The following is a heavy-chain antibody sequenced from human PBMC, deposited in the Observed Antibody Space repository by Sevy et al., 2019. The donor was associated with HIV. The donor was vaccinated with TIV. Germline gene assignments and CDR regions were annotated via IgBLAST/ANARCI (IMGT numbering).Heavy chain of an antibody. Sequence: GGSLRLSCAASGFTFSDYYMSWIRQAPGKGLEWVSYISSGSSYTNYADSVKGRFTISRDNSKNTLYLKMNSLRAEDTAVYYCAKGPSPMITFGGVADYWGQGTLVTVSS. J-gene: IGHJ4*02. CDR3: AKGPSPMITFGGVADY. CDR2: ISSGSSYT. D-gene: IGHD3-16*01. CDR1: GFTFSDYY. V-gene: IGHV3-11*06.